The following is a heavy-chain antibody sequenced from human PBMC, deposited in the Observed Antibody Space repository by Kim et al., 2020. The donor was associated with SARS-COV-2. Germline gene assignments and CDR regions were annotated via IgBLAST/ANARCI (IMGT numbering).Heavy chain of an antibody. Sequence: GGSLRLSCAASGFTFNTYSMNWVRQAPGKGLEWVSSLSSSSSYIYYADSVKGRFTISRDNAKNSLYLQMNSLRVEDTAVYYCARSPSTFWEFYGMDVWGLGTTVTVSS. CDR2: LSSSSSYI. D-gene: IGHD3-16*01. J-gene: IGHJ6*02. CDR3: ARSPSTFWEFYGMDV. V-gene: IGHV3-21*06. CDR1: GFTFNTYS.